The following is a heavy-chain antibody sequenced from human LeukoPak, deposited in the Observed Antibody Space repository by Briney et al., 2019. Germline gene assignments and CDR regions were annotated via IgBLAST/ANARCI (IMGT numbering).Heavy chain of an antibody. Sequence: PGGSLTLSCAASGFTFSSYGMNWVRQAPGKGLEWVSSISSSSSYIHYADSVKGRFTISRDNAKNSLFLQMNSLRAEDTAVYYCARAVTMVRGVADYWGQGTLVTVSS. V-gene: IGHV3-21*01. J-gene: IGHJ4*02. D-gene: IGHD3-10*01. CDR3: ARAVTMVRGVADY. CDR1: GFTFSSYG. CDR2: ISSSSSYI.